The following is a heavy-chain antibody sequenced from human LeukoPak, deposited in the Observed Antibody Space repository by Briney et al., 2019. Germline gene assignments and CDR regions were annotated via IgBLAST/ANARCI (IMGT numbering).Heavy chain of an antibody. CDR1: GYSISSGYY. V-gene: IGHV4-38-2*02. Sequence: SETLSLTCTVSGYSISSGYYWGWIRQPPGKGLEWIGSIYHSGSTYYNPSLKSRVTISVDTSKNQFSLKLSSVTAAGTAVYYCARVEADLDYYDSSGLSGGFDYWGQGTLVTVSS. CDR2: IYHSGST. D-gene: IGHD3-22*01. CDR3: ARVEADLDYYDSSGLSGGFDY. J-gene: IGHJ4*02.